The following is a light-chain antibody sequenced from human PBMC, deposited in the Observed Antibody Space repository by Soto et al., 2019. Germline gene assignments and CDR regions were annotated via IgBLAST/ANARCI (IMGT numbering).Light chain of an antibody. CDR1: QSVTKS. J-gene: IGKJ4*01. CDR3: QQYDAWPFT. CDR2: GAS. V-gene: IGKV3D-15*01. Sequence: EIVLTQSPGTLSLSPGERATLSCRASQSVTKSLAWYQQKPGQAPRLLIYGASSRATGIPDRFSGSGSGTEFVLTISSLQSEDFAIYYCQQYDAWPFTFGGGTKVEIK.